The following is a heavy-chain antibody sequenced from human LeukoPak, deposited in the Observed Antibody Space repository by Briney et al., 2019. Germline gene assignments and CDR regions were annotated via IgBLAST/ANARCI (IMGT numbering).Heavy chain of an antibody. Sequence: GGSLRLSCAASGFTVSSNYMSWVRQAPGKGLEWVSVIYSGGSTYYADSVKGRFTISRDNSKNTLHLQMNSLRAEDTAVYYCARPQPRPLGAFDIWGQGTMVTVSS. CDR3: ARPQPRPLGAFDI. V-gene: IGHV3-66*02. CDR1: GFTVSSNY. CDR2: IYSGGST. D-gene: IGHD2-2*01. J-gene: IGHJ3*02.